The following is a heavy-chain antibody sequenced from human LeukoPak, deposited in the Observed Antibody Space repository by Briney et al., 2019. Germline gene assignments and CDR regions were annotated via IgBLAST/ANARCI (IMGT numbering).Heavy chain of an antibody. CDR2: ISGSGGST. CDR3: ANYGGVITKDAFDI. J-gene: IGHJ3*02. CDR1: GFTFSSYA. Sequence: PGGSPRLSCAASGFTFSSYAMSWVRQAPGKGLEWVSDISGSGGSTYYADSVKGRFTISRDNSKNTLYLQMNSLRAEDTAGYYCANYGGVITKDAFDIWGQGTMVTVSS. V-gene: IGHV3-23*01. D-gene: IGHD3-10*01.